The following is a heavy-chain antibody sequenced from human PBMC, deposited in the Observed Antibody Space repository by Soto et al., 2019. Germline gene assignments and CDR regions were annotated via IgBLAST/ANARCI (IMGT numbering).Heavy chain of an antibody. CDR1: GGSISSYY. Sequence: SETLSLTCTVSGGSISSYYWSWIRQPPGKGLEWIGYIYYSGSTNYNPSLKSRVTISLDTSKNQFSLKLSSVTAADTAVYYCARTIPSSLVATTHFDYWGQGTLVTVSS. CDR3: ARTIPSSLVATTHFDY. CDR2: IYYSGST. J-gene: IGHJ4*02. D-gene: IGHD5-12*01. V-gene: IGHV4-59*08.